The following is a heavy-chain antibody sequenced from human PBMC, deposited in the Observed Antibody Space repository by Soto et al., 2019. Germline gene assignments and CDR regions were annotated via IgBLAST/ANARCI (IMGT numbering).Heavy chain of an antibody. V-gene: IGHV1-18*01. CDR2: ISAYNGNT. D-gene: IGHD6-13*01. CDR1: GYTFTSYG. Sequence: ASVKVSCKASGYTFTSYGISWVRQAPGQGLEWMGWISAYNGNTNYAQKLQGRVTMTTDTSTSTAYMELRSLRSDDTAVYYCARTDYSSSWYGRFLLFTGINFDYWGQGTLVTVSS. J-gene: IGHJ4*02. CDR3: ARTDYSSSWYGRFLLFTGINFDY.